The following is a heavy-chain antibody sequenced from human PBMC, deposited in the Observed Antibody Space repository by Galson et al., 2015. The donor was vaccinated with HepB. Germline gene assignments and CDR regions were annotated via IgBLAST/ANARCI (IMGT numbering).Heavy chain of an antibody. CDR3: VKGGGYCSSTSCYRFDY. CDR2: LSSNGGST. D-gene: IGHD2-2*01. J-gene: IGHJ4*02. CDR1: GFTFSSYT. Sequence: SLRLSCAASGFTFSSYTMHWVRQAPGKGLEYVSALSSNGGSTYYADSVKGRFTISRDNSKNTLYLQMSSLRAEDTAVYYCVKGGGYCSSTSCYRFDYWGQGTLVTVSS. V-gene: IGHV3-64D*06.